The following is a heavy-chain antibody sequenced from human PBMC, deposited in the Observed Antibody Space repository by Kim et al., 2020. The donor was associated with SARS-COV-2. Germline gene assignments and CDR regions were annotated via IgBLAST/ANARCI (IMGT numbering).Heavy chain of an antibody. J-gene: IGHJ4*02. CDR3: ARDRSSGSWEGPFDY. Sequence: NSVKDRFTISRDNSKNTLYLQMGSLRAEDMAVYYCARDRSSGSWEGPFDYWGQGTLVSVSS. V-gene: IGHV3-64*01. D-gene: IGHD3-10*01.